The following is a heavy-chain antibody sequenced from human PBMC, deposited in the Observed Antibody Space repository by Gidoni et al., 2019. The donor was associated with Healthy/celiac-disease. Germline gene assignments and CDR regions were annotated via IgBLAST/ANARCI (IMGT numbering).Heavy chain of an antibody. CDR3: ARVPSWYDQGGFDY. D-gene: IGHD2-2*01. Sequence: QVQLVQSGAEVKKPGSSVKVSCKASGGTLRSYAISWVRQAPGQGLEWMGGIIPIVGTANYAQKFQGRVKITADESTSTAYMELSSLRSEDTAVYYCARVPSWYDQGGFDYWGQGTLVTVSS. J-gene: IGHJ4*02. CDR2: IIPIVGTA. CDR1: GGTLRSYA. V-gene: IGHV1-69*01.